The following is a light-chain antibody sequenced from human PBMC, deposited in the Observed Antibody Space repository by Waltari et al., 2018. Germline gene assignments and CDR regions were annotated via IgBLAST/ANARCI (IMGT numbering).Light chain of an antibody. V-gene: IGKV1-39*01. CDR3: QQSYNTPPYT. J-gene: IGKJ2*01. Sequence: DIKMTQSPSSLSASVGARVTMTCRASQSISNSLSWYQQKPGKAPRLLIYTASNLQSGVPSRFSGSGSGTDFTLTISSLQHEDFATYYCQQSYNTPPYTFGQGTQVEIK. CDR1: QSISNS. CDR2: TAS.